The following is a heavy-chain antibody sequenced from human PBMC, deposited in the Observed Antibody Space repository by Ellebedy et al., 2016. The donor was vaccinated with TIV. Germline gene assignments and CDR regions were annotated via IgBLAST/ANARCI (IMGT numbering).Heavy chain of an antibody. Sequence: SETLSLTCTVSGYSISSGYYWGWIRQPPGKGLEWIGYIYYSGSTNYNPSLKSRVTISVDTSKNQFSLKLSSVTAADTAVYYCAREGEDGYNFGGLDYWGQGTLVTVSS. CDR1: GYSISSGYY. CDR2: IYYSGST. D-gene: IGHD5-24*01. V-gene: IGHV4-38-2*02. CDR3: AREGEDGYNFGGLDY. J-gene: IGHJ4*02.